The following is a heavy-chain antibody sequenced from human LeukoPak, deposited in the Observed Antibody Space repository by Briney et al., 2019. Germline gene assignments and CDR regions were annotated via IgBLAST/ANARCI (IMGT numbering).Heavy chain of an antibody. Sequence: GGSLRLSCAASGFTFSSYWMSWVRQAPGKGLEWVANIKQDGSEKYYVDSVKGRFTISRDNAKNSLYLQMNSLRAEDTAVYYCARDRSFSSSGYYYADAFDIWGQGTMVTVSS. CDR2: IKQDGSEK. D-gene: IGHD3-22*01. CDR1: GFTFSSYW. CDR3: ARDRSFSSSGYYYADAFDI. V-gene: IGHV3-7*01. J-gene: IGHJ3*02.